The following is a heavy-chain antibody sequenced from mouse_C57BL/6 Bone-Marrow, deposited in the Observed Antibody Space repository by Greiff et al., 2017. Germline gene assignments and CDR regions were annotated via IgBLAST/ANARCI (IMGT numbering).Heavy chain of an antibody. CDR1: GYTFTSYW. Sequence: QVQLQQPGAELVKPGASVKLSCKASGYTFTSYWMHWVKQRPGQGLEWIGMIHPNSGSTNYNEKFTSKATLTVDKSSSTAYMQLSSLTSEDSAVYYCARYGPYYYGSSYVDYWGQGTTLTVSS. V-gene: IGHV1-64*01. D-gene: IGHD1-1*01. J-gene: IGHJ2*01. CDR3: ARYGPYYYGSSYVDY. CDR2: IHPNSGST.